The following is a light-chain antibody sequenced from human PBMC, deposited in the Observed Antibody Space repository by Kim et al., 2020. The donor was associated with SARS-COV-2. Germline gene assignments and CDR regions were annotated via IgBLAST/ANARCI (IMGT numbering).Light chain of an antibody. CDR3: QSYDRSLRTSYG. Sequence: GTTTCTGNSSDIGAGFHVHWYQLGPGTAPRLLISYDNKRPSGVPERFSASKSGTSASLAITGLQTEDEGDYYCQSYDRSLRTSYGFGGGTKVTVL. CDR1: SSDIGAGFH. V-gene: IGLV1-40*01. CDR2: YDN. J-gene: IGLJ1*01.